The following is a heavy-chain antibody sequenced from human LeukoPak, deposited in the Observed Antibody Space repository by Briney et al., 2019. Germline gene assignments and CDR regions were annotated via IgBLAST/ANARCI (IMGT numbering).Heavy chain of an antibody. CDR2: MNPNSGNT. J-gene: IGHJ4*02. CDR1: GYTFTSYD. Sequence: ASVKVSCKASGYTFTSYDINWVRQATGQGLEWMGWMNPNSGNTGYAQKFQGRVTMTRNTSISTAYMELSSLRSEDTAVYYCARGSRRALRYFDWLRTDTYYFDYWGQGTLVTVSS. D-gene: IGHD3-9*01. V-gene: IGHV1-8*01. CDR3: ARGSRRALRYFDWLRTDTYYFDY.